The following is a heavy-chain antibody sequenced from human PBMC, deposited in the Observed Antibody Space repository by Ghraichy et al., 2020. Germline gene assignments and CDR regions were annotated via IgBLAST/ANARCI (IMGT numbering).Heavy chain of an antibody. V-gene: IGHV6-1*01. D-gene: IGHD3-22*01. J-gene: IGHJ6*03. CDR3: AGDFSGYPTFRYCMDV. CDR1: GDSVSSNAAG. Sequence: SQTLSLTCIISGDSVSSNAAGWNWIRQSPSRGLEWLGRTLYRSKWYSDYAVSVRGRITIKADTSNNQFSLQLKSVTPEDTAVYFCAGDFSGYPTFRYCMDVWGEGTAVSVSS. CDR2: TLYRSKWYS.